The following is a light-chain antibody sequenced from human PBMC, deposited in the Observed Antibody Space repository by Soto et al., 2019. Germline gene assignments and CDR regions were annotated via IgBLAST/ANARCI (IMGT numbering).Light chain of an antibody. V-gene: IGKV1-5*01. CDR2: DVS. CDR3: QHTTDFT. CDR1: SSSKW. Sequence: DXQMTQSPSTLAASVADTVTMTCRSSSKWLAWYQKKPGKAPKLLIYDVSNLERGVPPRFSGSTSGAESTLTITGLQPDDLGTYYCQHTTDFTFGQGTKVDIK. J-gene: IGKJ2*01.